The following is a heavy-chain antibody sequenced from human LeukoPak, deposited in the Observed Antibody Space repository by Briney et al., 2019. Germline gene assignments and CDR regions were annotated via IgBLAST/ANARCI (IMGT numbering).Heavy chain of an antibody. CDR3: ARDGYGDYPVDY. V-gene: IGHV3-74*01. D-gene: IGHD4-17*01. CDR2: INSDGTSA. Sequence: GGSLRFSFEAPGFTFSNYWMHWFRKAPGKGLVWVSRINSDGTSATYADSVKGRFTISRDNAKNTLYLQVNSLRAEDTAVYYCARDGYGDYPVDYWGQGTLVTVSS. CDR1: GFTFSNYW. J-gene: IGHJ4*02.